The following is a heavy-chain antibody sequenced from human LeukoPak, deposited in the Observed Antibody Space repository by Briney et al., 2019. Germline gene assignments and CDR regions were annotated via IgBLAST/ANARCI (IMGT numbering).Heavy chain of an antibody. Sequence: KPSETLSLTCSVSGYSISSNYYWGWIRQPPGKGLEWIGNVYHSGSTNYNPSFKSQVTISVDTSKNQFSLKLSSVTAADTAVYYCAGGYCSGGSCYPFDYWGQGTLVTVSS. V-gene: IGHV4-38-2*02. J-gene: IGHJ4*02. CDR1: GYSISSNYY. D-gene: IGHD2-15*01. CDR3: AGGYCSGGSCYPFDY. CDR2: VYHSGST.